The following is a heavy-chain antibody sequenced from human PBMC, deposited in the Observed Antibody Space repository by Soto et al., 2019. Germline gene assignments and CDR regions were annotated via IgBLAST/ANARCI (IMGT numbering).Heavy chain of an antibody. J-gene: IGHJ6*02. D-gene: IGHD2-2*02. CDR3: ARAVLCSSTSCYTGYYYYGMDV. V-gene: IGHV1-69*01. Sequence: QVQLVQSGAEVKKPGSSVKVSCKASGGTFSSYAISWVRQAPGQGLEWMGGIIPIVGTANYAQKFQGRVTITADESTSTAYMELSSLRSEDTAVYYCARAVLCSSTSCYTGYYYYGMDVWGQGTTVTVSS. CDR2: IIPIVGTA. CDR1: GGTFSSYA.